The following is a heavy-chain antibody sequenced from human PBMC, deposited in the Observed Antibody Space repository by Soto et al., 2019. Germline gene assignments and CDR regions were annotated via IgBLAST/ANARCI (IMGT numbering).Heavy chain of an antibody. CDR1: GFTFSAYY. J-gene: IGHJ4*02. D-gene: IGHD2-15*01. CDR3: ATPQKDSAY. V-gene: IGHV3-11*01. Sequence: QVQLVESGGGVVKPGGSLRLACAASGFTFSAYYMIWSRQAPGKGLAWVSYISSSGSTIYYADSVKGRFTISRDNAKNSLYLQMHSLRAEDTAVYYCATPQKDSAYWGQGTLVTVSS. CDR2: ISSSGSTI.